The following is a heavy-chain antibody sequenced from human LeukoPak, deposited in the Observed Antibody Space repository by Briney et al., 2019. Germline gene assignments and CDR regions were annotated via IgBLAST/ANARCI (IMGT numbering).Heavy chain of an antibody. D-gene: IGHD2-21*01. CDR2: ISGGGGIT. J-gene: IGHJ4*02. CDR1: GFTFSSYA. CDR3: AKDFRIGYSAHFDY. V-gene: IGHV3-23*01. Sequence: GGSLRLSCAASGFTFSSYAMSWVRQAPGKGLEWVSAISGGGGITYYADSVKGRFTISRDNSKNTLYLQMSSLRAEDTAVYYCAKDFRIGYSAHFDYWGQGALVTVSS.